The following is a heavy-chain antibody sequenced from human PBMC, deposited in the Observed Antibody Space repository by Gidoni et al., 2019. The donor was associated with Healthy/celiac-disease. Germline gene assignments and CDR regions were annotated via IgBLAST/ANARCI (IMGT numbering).Heavy chain of an antibody. CDR3: ARNYYDSAGDRCFYL. D-gene: IGHD3-22*01. CDR2: INPSGGST. CDR1: GYTFTSYY. Sequence: QVQLVQSGAEGKKTGAAVKVSGKASGYTFTSYYMHWVRQAPGQGVEWMGIINPSGGSTSYAQKFQGRVTMIRDTSTSTVYMELSSLSSEDTAVYYCARNYYDSAGDRCFYLWGRGTLVTVSS. J-gene: IGHJ2*01. V-gene: IGHV1-46*01.